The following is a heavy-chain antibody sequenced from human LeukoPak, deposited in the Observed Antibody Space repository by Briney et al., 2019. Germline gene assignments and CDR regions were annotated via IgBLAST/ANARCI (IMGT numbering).Heavy chain of an antibody. CDR2: IYSGGST. D-gene: IGHD3-10*01. CDR1: GFSVSNNY. Sequence: GGSLRLSCAASGFSVSNNYMSWVRQAPGKGLEWVSVIYSGGSTFYADSVKGRFTISRDNSKNTLYLQMNSLRAEDTAVYYCARGTSVTMVRGVITHFDYWGQGTLVTVSS. V-gene: IGHV3-66*01. CDR3: ARGTSVTMVRGVITHFDY. J-gene: IGHJ4*02.